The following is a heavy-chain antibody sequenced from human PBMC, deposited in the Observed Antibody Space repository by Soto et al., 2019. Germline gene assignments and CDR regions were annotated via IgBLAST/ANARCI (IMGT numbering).Heavy chain of an antibody. V-gene: IGHV1-3*01. CDR2: INAGNGNT. J-gene: IGHJ5*02. CDR1: GYTFTSYS. Sequence: ASVKGSCKAAGYTFTSYSMHWGRQAPGQRLECMGWINAGNGNTKYSQKFQGRVTITRDTSASTAYMELSSLRSEDTAVYYCARDYYDSSGLNWFDPWGQGTLVTVSS. D-gene: IGHD3-22*01. CDR3: ARDYYDSSGLNWFDP.